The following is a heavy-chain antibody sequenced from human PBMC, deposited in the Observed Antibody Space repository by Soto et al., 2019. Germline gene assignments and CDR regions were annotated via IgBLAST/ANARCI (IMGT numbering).Heavy chain of an antibody. CDR1: GYTFTHFC. Sequence: ASVKVSCKASGYTFTHFCITWVRQAPGQGLEWMGAISPHNFNTNYAQKFRGRVTLTTEKSTNTVYMDLRRLTSDDTAVYYCARDEGGYDILTGYYKAHHFDYWGQGVPVTVSS. D-gene: IGHD3-9*01. V-gene: IGHV1-18*01. CDR2: ISPHNFNT. J-gene: IGHJ4*02. CDR3: ARDEGGYDILTGYYKAHHFDY.